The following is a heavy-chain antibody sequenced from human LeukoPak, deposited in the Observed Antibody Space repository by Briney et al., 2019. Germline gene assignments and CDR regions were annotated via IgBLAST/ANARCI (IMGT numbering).Heavy chain of an antibody. Sequence: GASVNVSCKASGYTFTGYYMHWVRQAPGQGLEWMGWINPNSGGTNYAQKFQGRVTMTRDTSISTAYMELSRLRSDDTAVYYCARARAYYYDSSGKNWFDPWGQGTLVTVSS. CDR1: GYTFTGYY. D-gene: IGHD3-22*01. CDR2: INPNSGGT. CDR3: ARARAYYYDSSGKNWFDP. V-gene: IGHV1-2*02. J-gene: IGHJ5*02.